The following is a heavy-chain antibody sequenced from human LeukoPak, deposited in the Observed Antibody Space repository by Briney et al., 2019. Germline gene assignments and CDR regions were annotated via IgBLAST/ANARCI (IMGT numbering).Heavy chain of an antibody. D-gene: IGHD3-10*01. CDR2: IIPILGIA. CDR1: GGTFSSYA. CDR3: ARDRHYYGSGSYYQSGFDP. V-gene: IGHV1-69*04. J-gene: IGHJ5*02. Sequence: ASVKVSCKASGGTFSSYAISWVRQAPGQGLEWMGRIIPILGIANYAQKFQGRVTITADKSTSTAYMELSSLRSEDTAVYYCARDRHYYGSGSYYQSGFDPWGQGTLVTVSS.